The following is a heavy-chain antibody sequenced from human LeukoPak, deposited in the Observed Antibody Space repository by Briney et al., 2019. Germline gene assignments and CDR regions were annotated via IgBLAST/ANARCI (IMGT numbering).Heavy chain of an antibody. CDR3: ARGEAAAGTTTPSYYGMDV. CDR2: IYPGDSDT. CDR1: GYSFTSYW. D-gene: IGHD6-13*01. J-gene: IGHJ6*02. V-gene: IGHV5-51*01. Sequence: GESLKISCKGSGYSFTSYWIGWVRQMPGKGLEWMGIIYPGDSDTRYSPSFQGQVTISADKSISTAYLQWSSLKASDTAMYYCARGEAAAGTTTPSYYGMDVWGQGTTVTDSS.